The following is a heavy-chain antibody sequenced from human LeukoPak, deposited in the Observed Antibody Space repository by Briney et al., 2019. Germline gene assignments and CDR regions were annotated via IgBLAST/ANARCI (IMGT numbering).Heavy chain of an antibody. D-gene: IGHD4-17*01. CDR2: INQDGREK. CDR3: ARDKSYGDSEDY. V-gene: IGHV3-7*05. Sequence: GGSLRLSCSASGFIFSNYWLSWVRQAPGKGLEWVANINQDGREKYYVDSVKGRFTISRDNAKNSLSLQMNSLRAEDTALYYCARDKSYGDSEDYWGQGTLVTVSS. CDR1: GFIFSNYW. J-gene: IGHJ4*02.